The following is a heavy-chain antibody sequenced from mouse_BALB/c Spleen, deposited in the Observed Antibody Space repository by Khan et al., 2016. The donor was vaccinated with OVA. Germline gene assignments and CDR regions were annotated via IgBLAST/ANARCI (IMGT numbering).Heavy chain of an antibody. CDR2: IKPYNDYT. CDR3: ARTGTFYGMDY. V-gene: IGHV1S45*01. Sequence: VQLQQSAAELVRPGASVKISCKAVGYTFTNTPLPLFNHIPFQGLDWILYIKPYNDYTKYNQKFKGKATLTVDKSSSTAYMELRRRKSEDSAVYYCARTGTFYGMDYWGQGTSVTVSS. CDR1: GYTFTNTP. D-gene: IGHD4-1*01. J-gene: IGHJ4*01.